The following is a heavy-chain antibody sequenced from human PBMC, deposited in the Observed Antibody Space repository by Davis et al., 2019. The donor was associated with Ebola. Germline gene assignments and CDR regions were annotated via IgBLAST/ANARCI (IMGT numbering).Heavy chain of an antibody. V-gene: IGHV4-59*01. CDR3: ARGPRYGYYNAYYYYGMDV. D-gene: IGHD3-9*01. CDR1: GDSITSYY. Sequence: SETLSLTCSVSGDSITSYYWSWIRQPPGKGLEWIGYIYYSGSTNYNPSLKSRVTISVDTSKNQFSLKLSSVTAADTAVYYCARGPRYGYYNAYYYYGMDVWGKGTTVTVSS. CDR2: IYYSGST. J-gene: IGHJ6*04.